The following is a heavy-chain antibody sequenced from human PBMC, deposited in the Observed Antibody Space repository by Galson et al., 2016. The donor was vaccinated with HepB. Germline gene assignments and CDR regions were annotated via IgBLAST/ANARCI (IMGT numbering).Heavy chain of an antibody. Sequence: SLRLSCAASGLTFSSYAMSWVRQTPGKGLEWVSAISGNGGSIYTADSVKGRFTISRDNSKNTLYLQMNSLRAEDTAVYYCAVARFLEWFTFDSWGQGTLVTVSS. V-gene: IGHV3-23*01. CDR1: GLTFSSYA. D-gene: IGHD3-3*01. J-gene: IGHJ4*02. CDR2: ISGNGGSI. CDR3: AVARFLEWFTFDS.